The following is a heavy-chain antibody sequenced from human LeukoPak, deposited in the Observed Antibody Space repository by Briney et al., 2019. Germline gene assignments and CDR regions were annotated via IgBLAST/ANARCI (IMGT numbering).Heavy chain of an antibody. CDR3: AKPPEVGATVGYSDY. J-gene: IGHJ4*02. CDR1: GFTFSSYG. V-gene: IGHV3-30*18. D-gene: IGHD1-26*01. CDR2: ISFDGSNQ. Sequence: PGRSLRLSCAASGFTFSSYGMHWVRQAPGKGLEWVALISFDGSNQYYADSVKGRFTISRDNSKNTLYLQMNSLRAEDTAVYYCAKPPEVGATVGYSDYWGQGTLVTVSS.